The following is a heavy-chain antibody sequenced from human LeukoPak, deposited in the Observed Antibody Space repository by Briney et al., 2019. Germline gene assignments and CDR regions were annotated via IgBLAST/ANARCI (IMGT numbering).Heavy chain of an antibody. V-gene: IGHV4-4*09. CDR2: IYTSGST. D-gene: IGHD3-10*01. Sequence: PSETQSLTCTVSGGSISSYYWSWIRQPPGKGLEWIGYIYTSGSTNYNPSLKSRVTISVDTSKNQFSLKLSSVTAADTAVYYCAGSGTYYYGSGSFFDYWGQGTLVTVSS. J-gene: IGHJ4*02. CDR1: GGSISSYY. CDR3: AGSGTYYYGSGSFFDY.